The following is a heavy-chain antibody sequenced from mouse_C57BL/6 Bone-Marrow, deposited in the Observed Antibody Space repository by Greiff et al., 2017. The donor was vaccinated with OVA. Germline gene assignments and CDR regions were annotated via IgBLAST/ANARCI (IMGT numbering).Heavy chain of an antibody. D-gene: IGHD2-5*01. Sequence: VQLQQSGPGLVQPSQSLSITCTVSGFSLTSYGVHWVRQSPGKGLEWLGVIWSGGSTDYNAAFISRLSISKDNSKSQVFFKMNSLQADDTAIYYCAREDSNYLAWFAYWGQGTLVTVSA. CDR3: AREDSNYLAWFAY. CDR1: GFSLTSYG. V-gene: IGHV2-2*01. J-gene: IGHJ3*01. CDR2: IWSGGST.